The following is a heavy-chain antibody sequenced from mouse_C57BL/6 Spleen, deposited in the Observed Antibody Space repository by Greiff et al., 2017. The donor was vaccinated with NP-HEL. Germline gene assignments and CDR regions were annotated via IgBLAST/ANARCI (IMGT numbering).Heavy chain of an antibody. Sequence: EVHLVESGGGLVKPGGSLKLSCAASGFTFSSYAMSWVRQTPEKRLEWVATISDGGSYTYYPDNVKGRFTISRDNAKNNLYLQMSHLKSEDTAMYYCARGPNWFFDYWGQGTTLTVSS. CDR1: GFTFSSYA. CDR3: ARGPNWFFDY. D-gene: IGHD4-1*01. CDR2: ISDGGSYT. V-gene: IGHV5-4*01. J-gene: IGHJ2*01.